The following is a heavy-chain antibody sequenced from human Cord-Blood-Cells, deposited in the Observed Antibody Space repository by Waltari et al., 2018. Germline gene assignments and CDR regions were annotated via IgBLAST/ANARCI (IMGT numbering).Heavy chain of an antibody. CDR2: IWYFESKK. CDR3: AREEDFDWLSVFDY. J-gene: IGHJ4*02. D-gene: IGHD3-9*01. V-gene: IGHV3-33*01. CDR1: GFTFSSYG. Sequence: QVQLVESGGGVVQPGRSLRLSCAASGFTFSSYGMHWVRPAPGEWLEVVSVIWYFESKKYYADSVKGRFTISRDNSKNTLYLQMNSLRAEDTAVYYCAREEDFDWLSVFDYWGQGTLVTVSS.